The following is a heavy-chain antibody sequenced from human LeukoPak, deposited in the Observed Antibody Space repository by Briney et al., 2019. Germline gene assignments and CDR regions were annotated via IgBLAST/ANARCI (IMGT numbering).Heavy chain of an antibody. CDR1: GFPVTTKD. D-gene: IGHD1-26*01. CDR2: TYSGGST. CDR3: ARAGDRGSHIDF. J-gene: IGHJ4*02. V-gene: IGHV3-66*01. Sequence: GGSLRLSCAASGFPVTTKDMTWIRQAPGKGLEWVSVTYSGGSTFFADSVNGRFSISRDQSQNTLYLQMNSLRANDTAVYYCARAGDRGSHIDFWGQGTLVTVSS.